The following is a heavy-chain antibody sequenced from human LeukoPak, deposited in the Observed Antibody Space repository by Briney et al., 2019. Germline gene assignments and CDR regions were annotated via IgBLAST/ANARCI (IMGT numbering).Heavy chain of an antibody. CDR2: ISYDGSNK. D-gene: IGHD4-17*01. CDR3: AKDYGDYGY. J-gene: IGHJ4*02. CDR1: GFTFSSYA. V-gene: IGHV3-30-3*01. Sequence: GGSLRLSCAASGFTFSSYAMHWVRQAPGKGLEWVAVISYDGSNKYYADSVKGRFTISRDNSKNTLYLQMNSLRAEDTAVYYCAKDYGDYGYWGQGTLVTVSS.